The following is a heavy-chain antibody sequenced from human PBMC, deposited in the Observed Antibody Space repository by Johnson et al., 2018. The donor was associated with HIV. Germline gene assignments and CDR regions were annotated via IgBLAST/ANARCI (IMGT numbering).Heavy chain of an antibody. CDR3: ARWVGSTTVAAFDI. D-gene: IGHD1-26*01. V-gene: IGHV3-7*03. CDR1: GFTFDDYG. CDR2: IKQDGSEK. Sequence: VQLVESGGGVVRPGGSLRLSCAASGFTFDDYGMSWVRQAPGKGLEWVANIKQDGSEKYYVDSVKGRFTISRDNAKNSLYLQMNSLRADDTALYYCARWVGSTTVAAFDIWGQGTMVTVSS. J-gene: IGHJ3*02.